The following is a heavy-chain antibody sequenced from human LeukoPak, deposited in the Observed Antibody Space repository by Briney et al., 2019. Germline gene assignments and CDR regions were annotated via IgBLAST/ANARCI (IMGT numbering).Heavy chain of an antibody. Sequence: GASVKVSCRASGHTFTSYDINWVRQATGQGLEWMGWMNPNSGNTGYAQKFQGRVTMTRNTSISTAYMELSSLRSEDTAVYYCATDYYGSGSYYPRFDYWGQGTLVTVSS. CDR2: MNPNSGNT. CDR1: GHTFTSYD. J-gene: IGHJ4*02. D-gene: IGHD3-10*01. V-gene: IGHV1-8*01. CDR3: ATDYYGSGSYYPRFDY.